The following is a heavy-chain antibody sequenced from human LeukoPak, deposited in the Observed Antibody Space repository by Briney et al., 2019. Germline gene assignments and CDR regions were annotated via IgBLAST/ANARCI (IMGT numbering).Heavy chain of an antibody. J-gene: IGHJ4*02. D-gene: IGHD6-13*01. V-gene: IGHV4-4*07. CDR2: IYTSGST. Sequence: SETLSLTCTVSGGSINSYYWSWIRQPAGKGLEWIGRIYTSGSTNYNPSLKSRVTMSVDTSKNQFSLKLSSVTAADTAVYYCAREGLQLAALYYFDYWGQGTLVTVSS. CDR3: AREGLQLAALYYFDY. CDR1: GGSINSYY.